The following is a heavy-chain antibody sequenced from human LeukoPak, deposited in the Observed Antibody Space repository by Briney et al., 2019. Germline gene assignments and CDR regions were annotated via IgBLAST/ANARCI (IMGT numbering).Heavy chain of an antibody. J-gene: IGHJ6*03. V-gene: IGHV4-34*01. CDR1: GGSFSGYY. CDR3: AREKSSSSGYYYYYYMDV. Sequence: SETLSLTCAVYGGSFSGYYWSWIRQPPGKGLEWIGEINHSGSTNYNPSLKSRVTISVDTSKNQFSLKLSSVPAADTAVYYCAREKSSSSGYYYYYYMDVWGKGTTVTVSS. D-gene: IGHD6-6*01. CDR2: INHSGST.